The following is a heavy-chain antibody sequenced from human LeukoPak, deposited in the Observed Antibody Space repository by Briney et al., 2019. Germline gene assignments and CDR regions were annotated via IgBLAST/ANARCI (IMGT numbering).Heavy chain of an antibody. V-gene: IGHV4-39*07. J-gene: IGHJ3*02. CDR1: GDSITGYY. Sequence: PSETLSLTCRVSGDSITGYYWGWIRQPPGKGLEWIGNIFYSGSTYYSPSLRSRVTISLDTSRNQFSLKLNSVTAADTAVYYCAKSNGYGLVDIWGQGTMVTVSS. CDR2: IFYSGST. D-gene: IGHD3-10*01. CDR3: AKSNGYGLVDI.